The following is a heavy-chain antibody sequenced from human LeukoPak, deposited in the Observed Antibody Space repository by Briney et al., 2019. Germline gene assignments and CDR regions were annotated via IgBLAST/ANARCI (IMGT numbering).Heavy chain of an antibody. CDR1: GYTFTSYG. V-gene: IGHV1-8*03. Sequence: ASVKVSCKASGYTFTSYGINCGRQAPGQGREWMGWMNPNSGNTGYAQKFQGRVTITRNTSISTAYMELSSLRAEDTAVYYCAKDRAVVPAAMGLWFDPWGQGTLVTVSS. CDR2: MNPNSGNT. D-gene: IGHD2-2*01. J-gene: IGHJ5*02. CDR3: AKDRAVVPAAMGLWFDP.